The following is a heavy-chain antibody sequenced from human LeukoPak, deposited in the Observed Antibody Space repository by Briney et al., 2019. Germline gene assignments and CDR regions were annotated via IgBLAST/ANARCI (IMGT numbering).Heavy chain of an antibody. D-gene: IGHD6-19*01. J-gene: IGHJ4*02. V-gene: IGHV3-23*01. CDR1: GFTFSSYA. CDR2: ISGSGGST. Sequence: GGSLRLSCAASGFTFSSYAMSWVRQAPGKGLEWVSAISGSGGSTYYADSVKGRFSISRDNSKNTLYLQMNSLRAEDTAVYYRAKDKVFSVAGHFDYWGQGTLVTVSS. CDR3: AKDKVFSVAGHFDY.